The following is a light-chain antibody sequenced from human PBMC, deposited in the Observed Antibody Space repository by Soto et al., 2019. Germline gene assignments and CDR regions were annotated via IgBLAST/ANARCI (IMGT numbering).Light chain of an antibody. V-gene: IGLV1-51*02. CDR1: SSNIGEYY. CDR3: GTWDSSLTTVV. J-gene: IGLJ1*01. Sequence: QSALTQPPSVSAAPGQKVTMSCSGSSSNIGEYYVSWHQQLPGTAPKLLIYENDKRPSGIPDRFSGSKSGTSATLDITGLQTGDEADYYCGTWDSSLTTVVFGTGTKLTVL. CDR2: END.